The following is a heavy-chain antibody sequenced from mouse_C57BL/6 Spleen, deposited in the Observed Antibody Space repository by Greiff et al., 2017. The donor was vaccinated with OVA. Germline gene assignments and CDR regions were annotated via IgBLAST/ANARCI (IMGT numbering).Heavy chain of an antibody. J-gene: IGHJ1*03. CDR2: ISSGGSYT. CDR3: ARDYGSSYRWYFDV. V-gene: IGHV5-6*02. CDR1: GFTFSSYG. Sequence: DVKLVESGGDLVKPGGSLKLSCAASGFTFSSYGMSWVRQTPDKRLEWVATISSGGSYTYYPDSVKGRFTISRDNAKNTLYLQMSSLKSEDTAMYYCARDYGSSYRWYFDVWGTGTTVTVSS. D-gene: IGHD1-1*01.